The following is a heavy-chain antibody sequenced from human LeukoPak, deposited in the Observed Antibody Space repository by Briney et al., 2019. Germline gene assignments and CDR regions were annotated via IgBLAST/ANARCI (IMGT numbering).Heavy chain of an antibody. J-gene: IGHJ4*02. CDR2: INPDGIKR. Sequence: GGSLRLSCAVSGLTFSRSRMDWVRQAPGKGLEWVASINPDGIKRYSADSVKGRFTISRDNARNSLYLQMDSLRVEDTAFYYCARDLAFSRLDYWGQGVLVTVSS. CDR3: ARDLAFSRLDY. CDR1: GLTFSRSR. V-gene: IGHV3-7*01. D-gene: IGHD2/OR15-2a*01.